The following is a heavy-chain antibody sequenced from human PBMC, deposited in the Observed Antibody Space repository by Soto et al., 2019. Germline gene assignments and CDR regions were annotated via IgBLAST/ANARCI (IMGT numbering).Heavy chain of an antibody. J-gene: IGHJ6*02. CDR2: FDPEDGET. CDR3: ATVSGSGSYDGMDV. Sequence: ASVKVSCKASGYTFTSNDINWVRQAPGKGLEWMGGFDPEDGETIYAQKFQGRVTMTEDTSTDTAYMEPSSLRSEDTAVYYCATVSGSGSYDGMDVWGQGTTVTVSS. D-gene: IGHD3-10*01. CDR1: GYTFTSND. V-gene: IGHV1-24*01.